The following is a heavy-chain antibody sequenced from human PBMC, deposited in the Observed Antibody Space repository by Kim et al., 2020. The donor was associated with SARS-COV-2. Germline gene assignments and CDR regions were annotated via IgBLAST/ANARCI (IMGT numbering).Heavy chain of an antibody. CDR1: GGTFSSYA. CDR2: IIPIFGTA. V-gene: IGHV1-69*13. J-gene: IGHJ4*02. CDR3: ARERSSGGSGYSRVDFDY. D-gene: IGHD2-15*01. Sequence: SVKVSCKASGGTFSSYAISWVRQAPGQGLEWMGGIIPIFGTANYAQKFQGRVTITADESTSTAYMELSSLRSEDTAVYYCARERSSGGSGYSRVDFDYWGQGTLVTVSS.